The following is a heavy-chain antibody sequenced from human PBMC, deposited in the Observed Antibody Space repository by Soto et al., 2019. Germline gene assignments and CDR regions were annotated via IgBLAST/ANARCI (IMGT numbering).Heavy chain of an antibody. V-gene: IGHV3-23*01. D-gene: IGHD3-16*02. J-gene: IGHJ4*02. CDR3: AKGGELRLGELSPFDH. CDR2: ISGSGGST. CDR1: GFTFSSYA. Sequence: EVQLLESGGGLVQPGGSLRLSCAASGFTFSSYAMRWVRQAPGKGLEWVSAISGSGGSTYYSESVKGRFTISRDNAKNTLYRQMNILRAAETAVYYCAKGGELRLGELSPFDHWGQGTLVTVYS.